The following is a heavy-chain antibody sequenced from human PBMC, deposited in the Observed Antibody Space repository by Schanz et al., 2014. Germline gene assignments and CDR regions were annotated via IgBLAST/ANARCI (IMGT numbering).Heavy chain of an antibody. CDR3: ARGGYCSRTSCYFKGGWFDP. D-gene: IGHD2-2*01. V-gene: IGHV4-4*07. CDR2: IYTNGST. CDR1: GGSISSFY. J-gene: IGHJ5*02. Sequence: QVQLVESGPGLVKPSETLSLTCTVSGGSISSFYWSWIRQPAGKGLEWIGRIYTNGSTKYNPSLKSRVTMSVDTSKNQFSLKLSSVTAADTAVYYCARGGYCSRTSCYFKGGWFDPWGQGTLVTVSS.